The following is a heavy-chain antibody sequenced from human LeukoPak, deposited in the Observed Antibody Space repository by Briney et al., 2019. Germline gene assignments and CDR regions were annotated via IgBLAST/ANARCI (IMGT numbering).Heavy chain of an antibody. V-gene: IGHV1-2*02. CDR1: GYTFTSYD. D-gene: IGHD3-22*01. CDR3: ARNYDSSGYYCEYYFDY. CDR2: INPNSGGT. J-gene: IGHJ4*02. Sequence: ASVKVSCKASGYTFTSYDINWVRQATGQGLEWMGWINPNSGGTNYAQKFQGRVTMTRDTSISTAYMELSRLRSDDTAVYYCARNYDSSGYYCEYYFDYWGQGTLVTVSS.